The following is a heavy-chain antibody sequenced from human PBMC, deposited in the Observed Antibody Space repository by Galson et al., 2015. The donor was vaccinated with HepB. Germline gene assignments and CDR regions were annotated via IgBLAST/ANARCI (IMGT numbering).Heavy chain of an antibody. V-gene: IGHV3-23*01. D-gene: IGHD3-22*01. J-gene: IGHJ4*02. CDR2: ISGSGGST. CDR1: GFTFSSYA. Sequence: SLRLSCAASGFTFSSYAMSWVRQAPGKGLEWVSAISGSGGSTYYADSVKGRFTISRDNSKNTLYLQMNSLRAEDTAVYYCAKKEVLDLSSGYYGVADYWGQGTLVTVSS. CDR3: AKKEVLDLSSGYYGVADY.